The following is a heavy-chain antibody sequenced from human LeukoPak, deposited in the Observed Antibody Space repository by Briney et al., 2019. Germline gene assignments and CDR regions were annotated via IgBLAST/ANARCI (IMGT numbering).Heavy chain of an antibody. V-gene: IGHV1-2*02. D-gene: IGHD6-13*01. CDR1: GYTFTGYY. CDR2: INPNNGGT. CDR3: ARDLFLAAAEREGDDY. Sequence: ASVKVSCKASGYTFTGYYIHWVRQAPGQGLEWVGWINPNNGGTNYAQKFQGRVTMNRDTSISTAYMELSRLTSDDTAVYYWARDLFLAAAEREGDDYWGQGALITVSS. J-gene: IGHJ4*02.